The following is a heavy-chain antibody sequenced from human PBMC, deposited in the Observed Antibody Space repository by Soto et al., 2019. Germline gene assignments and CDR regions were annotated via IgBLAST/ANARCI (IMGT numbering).Heavy chain of an antibody. Sequence: EVQLVESGGGLVKPGGSLRLSCAASGFTFSTYSMSWVRQAPGKGLEWVSSIASWSDYIYYADSVKGRFTISRDNAKNSVYLQMNSLRAADTALYYCARGGNYVGLYYGMDVWGQGTTVTVSS. J-gene: IGHJ6*02. CDR2: IASWSDYI. CDR1: GFTFSTYS. CDR3: ARGGNYVGLYYGMDV. V-gene: IGHV3-21*01. D-gene: IGHD3-16*01.